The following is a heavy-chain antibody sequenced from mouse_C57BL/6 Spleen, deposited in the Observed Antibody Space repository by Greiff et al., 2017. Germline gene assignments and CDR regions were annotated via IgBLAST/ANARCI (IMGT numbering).Heavy chain of an antibody. CDR2: IYPGSGST. D-gene: IGHD3-2*02. CDR3: GREDSAGAWFAY. CDR1: GYTFTSYW. V-gene: IGHV1-55*01. J-gene: IGHJ3*01. Sequence: QVQLQQPGAELVKPGASVKMSCKASGYTFTSYWITWVKQRPGQGLEWIGGIYPGSGSTNYNEKFKSKATLTVDTSSSTAYMQLSSLTSEDSAVYYGGREDSAGAWFAYWGQGTLVTVSA.